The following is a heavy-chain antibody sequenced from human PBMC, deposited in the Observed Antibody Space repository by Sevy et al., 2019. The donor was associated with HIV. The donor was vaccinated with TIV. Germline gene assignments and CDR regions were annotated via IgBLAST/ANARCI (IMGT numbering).Heavy chain of an antibody. V-gene: IGHV4-4*07. D-gene: IGHD6-19*01. CDR3: AGAVATTADFDY. J-gene: IGHJ4*02. Sequence: SETLSLTCTVSGGSISGYYWNWLRQSAGEGLEWIGRISSSGHTNYNPSLKSRLTMSMDTPRDQFSLRLSSVTAADTAVYYCAGAVATTADFDYWGQGTQVTVSS. CDR1: GGSISGYY. CDR2: ISSSGHT.